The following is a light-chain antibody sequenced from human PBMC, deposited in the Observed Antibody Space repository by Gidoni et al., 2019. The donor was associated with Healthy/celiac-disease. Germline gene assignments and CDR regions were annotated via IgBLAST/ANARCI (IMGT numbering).Light chain of an antibody. V-gene: IGKV1-39*01. CDR3: QQSSSTLGT. CDR1: QSISSY. J-gene: IGKJ3*01. Sequence: DIEMTQSPASLSASAGDRVTITCRASQSISSYLNWYQQKPGKAPKPLIYAAPSLPSGVPSSSRGSGPGPAFPLPISTLQPEDFATYSGQQSSSTLGTFGHGTKVDIK. CDR2: AAP.